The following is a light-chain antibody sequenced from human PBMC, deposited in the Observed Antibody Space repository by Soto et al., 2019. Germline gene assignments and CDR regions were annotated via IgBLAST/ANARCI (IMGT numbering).Light chain of an antibody. Sequence: IVLTQSPATLSLSPGERATLSCRASQSVASFLAWYQQKPGQAPRLLIYDASNRATGIPARFSGSGSGTDFTLTISSLEPEDFAVYYCQERNLWPGTFGQGTKVEIK. V-gene: IGKV3-11*01. CDR3: QERNLWPGT. J-gene: IGKJ1*01. CDR1: QSVASF. CDR2: DAS.